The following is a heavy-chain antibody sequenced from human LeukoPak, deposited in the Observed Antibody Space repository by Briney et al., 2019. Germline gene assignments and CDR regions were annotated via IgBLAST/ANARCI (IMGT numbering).Heavy chain of an antibody. CDR2: FNPSDGRA. Sequence: ASVKVSCKASGYTFTSYYLHWVRQAPRQGLEWMGIFNPSDGRATYTQTFQGRVTMTRDTTTSTVYMDLSSLRSDDTAVYYCARQAVTTGWYFDYWGQGTLVTVSS. J-gene: IGHJ4*02. CDR3: ARQAVTTGWYFDY. D-gene: IGHD4-17*01. V-gene: IGHV1-46*01. CDR1: GYTFTSYY.